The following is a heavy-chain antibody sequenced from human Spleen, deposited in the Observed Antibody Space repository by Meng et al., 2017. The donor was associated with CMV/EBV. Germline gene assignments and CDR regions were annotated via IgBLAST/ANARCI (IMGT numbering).Heavy chain of an antibody. V-gene: IGHV3-23*01. J-gene: IGHJ5*02. CDR3: AKDRKAGAALGNWFDP. D-gene: IGHD7-27*01. CDR2: ISGSGGRT. Sequence: GFTFSSYAMSWVRQASGKGLEWVSTISGSGGRTYYADSVKGRFTISRDNSKKTLNLQMNSLRAEDTAVYYCAKDRKAGAALGNWFDPWGQGTLVTVSS. CDR1: GFTFSSYA.